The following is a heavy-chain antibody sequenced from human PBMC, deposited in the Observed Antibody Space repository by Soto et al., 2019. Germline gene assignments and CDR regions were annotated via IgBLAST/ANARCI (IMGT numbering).Heavy chain of an antibody. CDR3: ARERNIVVVVAATYNWFDP. CDR2: ISYDGSNK. D-gene: IGHD2-15*01. CDR1: GFTFSSYA. J-gene: IGHJ5*02. V-gene: IGHV3-30-3*01. Sequence: GGSLRLSCAASGFTFSSYAMHWVRQAPGKGLEWVAVISYDGSNKYYADSVKSRFTISRDNSKNTLYLQMNSLRAEDTAVYYCARERNIVVVVAATYNWFDPWGQGTLVTVSS.